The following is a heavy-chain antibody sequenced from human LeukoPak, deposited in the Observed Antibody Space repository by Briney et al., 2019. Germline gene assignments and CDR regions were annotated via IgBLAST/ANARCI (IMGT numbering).Heavy chain of an antibody. CDR1: GFTFSSYG. CDR3: ARSGYGSRWYFFDH. Sequence: GGSLRLSCAASGFTFSSYGMHWVRQAPGKGLEWAAVIWYDGSNKYYADSVKGRFSISRDNAKNSLYLQMNSLRDEDTAVYYCARSGYGSRWYFFDHWGQGTLVTVSS. CDR2: IWYDGSNK. D-gene: IGHD6-13*01. V-gene: IGHV3-33*01. J-gene: IGHJ4*02.